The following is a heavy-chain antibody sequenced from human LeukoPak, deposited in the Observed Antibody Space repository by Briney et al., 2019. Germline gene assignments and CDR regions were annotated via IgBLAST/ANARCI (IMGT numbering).Heavy chain of an antibody. CDR1: GGSISSGDYY. CDR3: AVRKEGYCSGGSCSEFDY. V-gene: IGHV4-30-4*08. J-gene: IGHJ4*02. Sequence: SETLSLTCTVSGGSISSGDYYWSWIRQPPGKGPEWIGYIYYSGSTYYNPSLKSRVTISVDTSKNQFSLKLSSVTAADTAVYYCAVRKEGYCSGGSCSEFDYWGQGTLVTVSS. D-gene: IGHD2-15*01. CDR2: IYYSGST.